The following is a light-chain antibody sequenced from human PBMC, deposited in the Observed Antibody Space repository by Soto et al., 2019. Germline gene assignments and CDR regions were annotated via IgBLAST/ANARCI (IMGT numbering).Light chain of an antibody. J-gene: IGLJ1*01. CDR1: SSDIGGYNY. Sequence: SALTQPASVSGSPGQSITISCTGTSSDIGGYNYVSWYQQLPGKVPKLIIYDVSNRPSGVSDRFSGSKSGNAASLTISGLQAEDEADYYCSSYTRTSTLYVFGTGTKLTVL. CDR3: SSYTRTSTLYV. V-gene: IGLV2-14*03. CDR2: DVS.